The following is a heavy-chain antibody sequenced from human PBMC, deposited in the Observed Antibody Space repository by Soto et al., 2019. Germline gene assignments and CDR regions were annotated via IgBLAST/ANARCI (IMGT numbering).Heavy chain of an antibody. D-gene: IGHD1-1*01. Sequence: QVTLEESGPTRVKPTQTLTLTCTFSGFSLATSGVGVGWVRQPPGKALERLALIYWDDDKRYSPSLRSRLTVTQDPSRNQVVLTFTNMDPVDPATYYCAHRVGLQGNWNGGYFDFWGQGALVTVSS. CDR1: GFSLATSGVG. V-gene: IGHV2-5*02. CDR2: IYWDDDK. CDR3: AHRVGLQGNWNGGYFDF. J-gene: IGHJ4*02.